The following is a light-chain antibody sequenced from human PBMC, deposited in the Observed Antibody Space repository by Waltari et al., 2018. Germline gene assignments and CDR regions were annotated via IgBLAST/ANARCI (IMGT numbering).Light chain of an antibody. J-gene: IGLJ2*01. V-gene: IGLV2-14*01. CDR1: SSDVGAYKY. Sequence: QSALTQPASVSGSPGQSITISCPGTSSDVGAYKYVSCYQQHPGKAPNRMIYEVSNRPSGVSNRFSGSKSGNTASLTISGLQAEDEADYYCSSYTSSSTFVVFGGGTKLTVL. CDR3: SSYTSSSTFVV. CDR2: EVS.